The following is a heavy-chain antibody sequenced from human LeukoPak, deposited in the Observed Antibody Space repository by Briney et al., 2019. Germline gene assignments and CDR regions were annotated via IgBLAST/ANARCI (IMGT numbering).Heavy chain of an antibody. D-gene: IGHD4-17*01. CDR3: AREQHPYGDYAGYFDL. Sequence: GGSLRLSCAASGFTFSSYWMHWVRQAPGTGLVWVSRINSDGSSTSYADSVKGRFTISRDNAKNTLYLQMNSLRAEDTAVYYCAREQHPYGDYAGYFDLWGRGTLVTVSS. CDR1: GFTFSSYW. J-gene: IGHJ2*01. V-gene: IGHV3-74*01. CDR2: INSDGSST.